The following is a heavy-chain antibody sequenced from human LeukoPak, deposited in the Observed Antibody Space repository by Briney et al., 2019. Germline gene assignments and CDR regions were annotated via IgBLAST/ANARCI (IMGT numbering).Heavy chain of an antibody. CDR3: AKSGEPGCFDL. J-gene: IGHJ2*01. V-gene: IGHV3-23*01. CDR1: GFTFSSYV. Sequence: QPGGSLLLSCAASGFTFSSYVMSWVRQAPGKGGEGVSAISGSGGCTYYADSVKGRFTISRDNSKNSLYLQMNSLRAEDMALYYCAKSGEPGCFDLWGRGTLVTVSS. D-gene: IGHD1-14*01. CDR2: ISGSGGCT.